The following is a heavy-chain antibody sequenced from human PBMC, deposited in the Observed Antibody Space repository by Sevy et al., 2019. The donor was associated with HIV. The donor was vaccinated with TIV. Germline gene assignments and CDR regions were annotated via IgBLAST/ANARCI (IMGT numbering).Heavy chain of an antibody. J-gene: IGHJ6*02. V-gene: IGHV3-23*01. D-gene: IGHD3-10*01. Sequence: GGSLRLSCAASGFTFYNNAMYWVRQAPWKGLEWVSVISGSGFSTNYAGSVKGRFTISRYISKGTLYLQMKSLRAEDTAVYYCAKVYYYDSGTVIPRGMDVWGQGTTVTVSS. CDR2: ISGSGFST. CDR3: AKVYYYDSGTVIPRGMDV. CDR1: GFTFYNNA.